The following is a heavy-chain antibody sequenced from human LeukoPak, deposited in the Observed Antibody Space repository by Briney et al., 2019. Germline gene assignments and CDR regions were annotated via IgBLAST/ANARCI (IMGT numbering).Heavy chain of an antibody. CDR3: ARDPNGDNDAFDI. V-gene: IGHV3-7*01. CDR2: IKQDGSEK. CDR1: GFTFSDFW. Sequence: GGSLRLSCVGSGFTFSDFWLSWVRQAPGKGLEWVANIKQDGSEKYYVDSGKGRFTISRDNDKSSLHLQMNSLRAEDTAVYYCARDPNGDNDAFDIWGQGTMVTVSS. J-gene: IGHJ3*02. D-gene: IGHD4-17*01.